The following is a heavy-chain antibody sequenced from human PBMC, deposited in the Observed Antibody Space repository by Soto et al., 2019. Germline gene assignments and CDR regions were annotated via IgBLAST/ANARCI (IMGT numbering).Heavy chain of an antibody. CDR2: IIPILGIA. CDR1: GGTFSSYT. CDR3: ARVPKNCSGGSCYFDY. Sequence: ASVKVSCKASGGTFSSYTISWVRQAPGQGLEWMGRIIPILGIANYAQKFQGRVTITADKSTSTAYMELSSLRSEDTAVYYCARVPKNCSGGSCYFDYWGQGTLVTVSS. J-gene: IGHJ4*02. D-gene: IGHD2-15*01. V-gene: IGHV1-69*02.